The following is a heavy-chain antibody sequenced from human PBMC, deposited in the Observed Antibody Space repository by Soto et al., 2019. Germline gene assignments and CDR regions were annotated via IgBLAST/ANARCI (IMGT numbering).Heavy chain of an antibody. D-gene: IGHD2-2*01. V-gene: IGHV1-18*01. CDR3: ARGDPRVVPSALPYFDS. Sequence: ASVKVSCKASGYTFTNFGVTWVRQAPGQGLEWMGWISAYNGDTIYIEKFQDRVTMTTDTSTTTAYLELRSLRFDDTAVYYCARGDPRVVPSALPYFDSWGPGTLVTVSS. CDR1: GYTFTNFG. CDR2: ISAYNGDT. J-gene: IGHJ4*02.